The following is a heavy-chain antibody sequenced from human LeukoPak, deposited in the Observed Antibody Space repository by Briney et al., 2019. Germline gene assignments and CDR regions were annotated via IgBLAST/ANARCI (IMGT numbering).Heavy chain of an antibody. D-gene: IGHD5-12*01. V-gene: IGHV3-74*01. Sequence: GGSLRLSCTTSRFTLSTYWMHRVRQGPDRGLVWLSYISPDGSITKYADSVKGRFTISRDNAKNSLYLQMNSLRAGDTAVYYCAREWPAAFDIWGQGTMVTVSS. CDR1: RFTLSTYW. CDR2: ISPDGSIT. CDR3: AREWPAAFDI. J-gene: IGHJ3*02.